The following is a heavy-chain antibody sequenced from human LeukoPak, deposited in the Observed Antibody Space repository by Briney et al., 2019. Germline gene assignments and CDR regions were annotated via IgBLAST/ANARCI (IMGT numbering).Heavy chain of an antibody. D-gene: IGHD2-2*01. CDR3: ARHYLSDGILSTFDP. CDR2: IYYRGST. Sequence: SETLSLTCTVSGGSISSSPYYWGWIRQPPGKGLEWIGTIYYRGSTYSNPSLNSRVTISLDTSKNQFSLRLRSVTSADTALYYCARHYLSDGILSTFDPWGQGTLVTVSS. CDR1: GGSISSSPYY. V-gene: IGHV4-39*01. J-gene: IGHJ5*02.